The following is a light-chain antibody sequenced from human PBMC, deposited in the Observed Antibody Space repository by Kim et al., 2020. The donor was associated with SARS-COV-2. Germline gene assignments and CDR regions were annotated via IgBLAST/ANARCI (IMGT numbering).Light chain of an antibody. Sequence: QSVTISCTGTSSDIGASKYVSWYQHHPGKAPKLMIYDVSARPSGVPDRFSGSKSGYTASLTVSGLQAEDEADYYCSSYAGRNNLLFGGGTQLTVL. CDR1: SSDIGASKY. CDR3: SSYAGRNNLL. J-gene: IGLJ2*01. V-gene: IGLV2-8*01. CDR2: DVS.